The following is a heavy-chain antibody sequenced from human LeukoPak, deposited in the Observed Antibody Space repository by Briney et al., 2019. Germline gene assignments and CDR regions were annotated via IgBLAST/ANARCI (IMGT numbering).Heavy chain of an antibody. V-gene: IGHV3-30-3*01. CDR2: ISYDGTYK. CDR3: ARSLSTTLYSYFDY. J-gene: IGHJ4*02. CDR1: GLTFSNYA. Sequence: GGSLRLSCADSGLTFSNYAMNWVRQAPGKGLEGVAIISYDGTYKYYADSVKGRFTISRDNSKNTLYLQMNTLRVEDTAVYYCARSLSTTLYSYFDYWGQGTLVTVSS. D-gene: IGHD3-16*02.